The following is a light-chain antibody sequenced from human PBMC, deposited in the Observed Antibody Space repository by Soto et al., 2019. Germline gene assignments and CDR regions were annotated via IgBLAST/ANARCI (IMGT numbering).Light chain of an antibody. J-gene: IGKJ4*01. Sequence: EIVLTQSPATLSLSPGERATLSCRASQSVSSSLAWYQQKPGQAPRLLIYDASNRATGIPARFSGSGSGTDFPLTISSLAPEDFAVYYCQQRSNRPLTFGGGTTVEIK. CDR2: DAS. V-gene: IGKV3-11*01. CDR3: QQRSNRPLT. CDR1: QSVSSS.